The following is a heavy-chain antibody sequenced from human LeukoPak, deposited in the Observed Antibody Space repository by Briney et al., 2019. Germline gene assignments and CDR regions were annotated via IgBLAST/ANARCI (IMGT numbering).Heavy chain of an antibody. J-gene: IGHJ5*02. Sequence: ASVTVSCKASGYTFTGYYMHWVRQAPGQGLEWMGWINPNSGGTNYAQKFQGRVTMTRDTSISTAYIELSRLRSDDPAVYYCARESLAAVAGSSFWFDPWGQGTLVTVSS. CDR3: ARESLAAVAGSSFWFDP. V-gene: IGHV1-2*02. CDR1: GYTFTGYY. D-gene: IGHD6-19*01. CDR2: INPNSGGT.